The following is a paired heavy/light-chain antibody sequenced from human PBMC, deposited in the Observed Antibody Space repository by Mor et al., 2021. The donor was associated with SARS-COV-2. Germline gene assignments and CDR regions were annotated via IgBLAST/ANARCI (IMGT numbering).Heavy chain of an antibody. CDR1: GYMFTDYF. V-gene: IGHV1-2*06. CDR2: INPHSGGT. J-gene: IGHJ4*02. CDR3: ARDQGYGGPTSLPEDY. Sequence: QVQLVQSGAEVKKPGASVKVSCKASGYMFTDYFLHWVRQAPGQGLEWMGRINPHSGGTDYAQKFQGRVTMTAYTSISTAYMELSRLTSDDTAVYYCARDQGYGGPTSLPEDYWGQGTLVSVSS. D-gene: IGHD5-12*01.
Light chain of an antibody. CDR2: GAS. V-gene: IGKV3-20*01. CDR1: QSVSSNY. CDR3: QQYGSSPFA. Sequence: EIVLTQSPGTLSLSPGKRATLSCRASQSVSSNYLAWYQQKPGQAPRLLIYGASSRTTGIPDRFSGSGSGTDFTLTISRLEPEDSAVYYCQQYGSSPFAFGRGTKVEIK. J-gene: IGKJ4*01.